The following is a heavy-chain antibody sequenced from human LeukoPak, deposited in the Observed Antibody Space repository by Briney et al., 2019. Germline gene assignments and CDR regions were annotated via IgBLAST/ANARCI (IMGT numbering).Heavy chain of an antibody. Sequence: GGSLRLSCSGSGFTFRRHNMHWVRQAPEKGLEYVSAISYNGDSTYYVDSVKGRFTISRDNSKNTLDLQMSSLRPEDTAVYYCVSDRETQEQIWGPGTLVTVSS. CDR2: ISYNGDST. V-gene: IGHV3-64D*09. J-gene: IGHJ3*02. CDR1: GFTFRRHN. D-gene: IGHD1-26*01. CDR3: VSDRETQEQI.